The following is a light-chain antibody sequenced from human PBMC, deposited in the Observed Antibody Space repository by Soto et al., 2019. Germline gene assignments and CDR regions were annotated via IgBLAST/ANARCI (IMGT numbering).Light chain of an antibody. Sequence: ETLMTQSPATLSVSPGERATLSCRASQSVNNNLAWYQQKLGQPTRVLIYGASTRATGIPARFTGSGSGTEFILPITSLQSEESAVYYSQEYTTGPWTFGHGTKVEF. CDR1: QSVNNN. CDR3: QEYTTGPWT. CDR2: GAS. J-gene: IGKJ1*01. V-gene: IGKV3-15*01.